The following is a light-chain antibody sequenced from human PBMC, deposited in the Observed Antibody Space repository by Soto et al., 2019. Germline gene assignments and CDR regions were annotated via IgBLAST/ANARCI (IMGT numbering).Light chain of an antibody. J-gene: IGKJ1*01. Sequence: EVVLTQSPGTLSLSPGERATLSCRASQNIRGNELAWYQQRPGQAPRLLIYRGSTRATGIPDRFSGRRYGTDFTLTISELEPEDLAVHYCQDYGTSAPWTFGQGTKVEIK. CDR1: QNIRGNE. V-gene: IGKV3-20*01. CDR3: QDYGTSAPWT. CDR2: RGS.